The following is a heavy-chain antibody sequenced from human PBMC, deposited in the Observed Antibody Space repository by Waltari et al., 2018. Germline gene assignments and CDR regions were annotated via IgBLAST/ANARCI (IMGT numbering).Heavy chain of an antibody. CDR3: ARATTYAFDI. Sequence: EVQLVESGGGLVKPGGSLRLSCAASGFTFSSYSMNWVRQATGKGLEWVSAIGTAGDTYYLGSVKGRFTISRENAKNSLYLQMNSLRAGDTAMYYCARATTYAFDIWGQGTMVTVSS. J-gene: IGHJ3*02. V-gene: IGHV3-13*01. CDR2: IGTAGDT. CDR1: GFTFSSYS.